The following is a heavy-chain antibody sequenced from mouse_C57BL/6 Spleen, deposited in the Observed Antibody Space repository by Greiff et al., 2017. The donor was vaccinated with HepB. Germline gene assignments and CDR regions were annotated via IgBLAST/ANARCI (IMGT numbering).Heavy chain of an antibody. V-gene: IGHV1-82*01. CDR1: GYAFSSSW. CDR3: AREGYCGLDYYAIDY. D-gene: IGHD2-14*01. J-gene: IGHJ4*01. Sequence: LVESGPELVKPGASVKISCKASGYAFSSSWMNWVKQRPGKGLEWIGRIYPGDGDTNYNGKFKGKATLTADKSSSTAYMQLSSLTSEDSAVYFCAREGYCGLDYYAIDYWGQGTSVTVSS. CDR2: IYPGDGDT.